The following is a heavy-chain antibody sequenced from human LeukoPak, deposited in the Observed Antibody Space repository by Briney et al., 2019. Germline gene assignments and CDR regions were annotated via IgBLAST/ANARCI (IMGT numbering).Heavy chain of an antibody. V-gene: IGHV4-4*02. CDR3: ARDESANDYGDYYFDY. D-gene: IGHD4-17*01. Sequence: SETLSLTCAVSGGSISSSNWWSWVRQPPGKGLEWIGEIYHSGSTYYNPSLKSRVTISVDTSKNQFSLKLSSVTAADTAVYYCARDESANDYGDYYFDYWGQGTLVTVSS. CDR2: IYHSGST. J-gene: IGHJ4*02. CDR1: GGSISSSNW.